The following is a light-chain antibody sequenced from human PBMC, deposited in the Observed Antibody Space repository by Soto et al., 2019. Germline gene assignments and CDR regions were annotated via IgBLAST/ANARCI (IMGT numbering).Light chain of an antibody. J-gene: IGKJ5*01. V-gene: IGKV1-33*01. Sequence: LQSEVPSRFSGSGSGTDFTFTIRSLKPEDFATYFCQQSDDIPTFGQGTRREIK. CDR3: QQSDDIPT.